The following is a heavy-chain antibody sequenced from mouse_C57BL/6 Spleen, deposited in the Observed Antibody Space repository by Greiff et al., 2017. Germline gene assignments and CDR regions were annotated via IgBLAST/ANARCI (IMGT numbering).Heavy chain of an antibody. J-gene: IGHJ4*01. Sequence: QVQLQQSGPELVKPGASVKLSCKASGYTFTSYDINWVKQRPGQGLEWIGWIYPRAGSTKYNEKFKGKATLTVDTSSSTAYMELHSLTSEDSAVYFCARRDIGYAMDYWGQGTSGTVSS. CDR1: GYTFTSYD. V-gene: IGHV1-85*01. CDR3: ARRDIGYAMDY. CDR2: IYPRAGST.